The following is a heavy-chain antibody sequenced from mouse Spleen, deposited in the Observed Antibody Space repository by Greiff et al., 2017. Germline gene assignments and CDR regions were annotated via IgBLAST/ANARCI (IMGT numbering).Heavy chain of an antibody. J-gene: IGHJ2*01. Sequence: QVQLKQPGAELVKPGASVKLSCKASGYTFTSYWMHWVKQRPGQGLEWIGMIHPNSGSTNYNEKFKSKATLTVDKSSSTAYMQLSSLTSEDSAVYYCARITTVVAHFDYWGQGTTLTVSS. V-gene: IGHV1-64*01. CDR1: GYTFTSYW. CDR3: ARITTVVAHFDY. D-gene: IGHD1-1*01. CDR2: IHPNSGST.